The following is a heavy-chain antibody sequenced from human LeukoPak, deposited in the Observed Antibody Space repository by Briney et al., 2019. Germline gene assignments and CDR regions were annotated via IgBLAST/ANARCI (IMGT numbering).Heavy chain of an antibody. Sequence: GGSLRLSCAASGFTFDDYAMHWVRQAPGKGLEWVSGISWNSGSIGYADSVKGRFTISRDNAKNSLYLQMSSLRAEDTALYYCARDYYGDSCFDYWGQGTLVTVSS. CDR3: ARDYYGDSCFDY. D-gene: IGHD4-17*01. CDR1: GFTFDDYA. V-gene: IGHV3-9*01. CDR2: ISWNSGSI. J-gene: IGHJ4*02.